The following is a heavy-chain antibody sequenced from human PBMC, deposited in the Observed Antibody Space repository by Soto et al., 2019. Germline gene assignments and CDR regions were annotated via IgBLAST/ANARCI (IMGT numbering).Heavy chain of an antibody. D-gene: IGHD3-9*01. J-gene: IGHJ4*02. CDR1: GFTFSDHY. CDR2: TRKKANSYTT. Sequence: PGGSLRLSCTASGFTFSDHYMDWVRQAPGKGLEWVGRTRKKANSYTTEYAASVKGRFTISRDDSKNSLYLQMNSLKTEDTAVYYCARTSADYYLDYWGQGTLVTVSS. CDR3: ARTSADYYLDY. V-gene: IGHV3-72*01.